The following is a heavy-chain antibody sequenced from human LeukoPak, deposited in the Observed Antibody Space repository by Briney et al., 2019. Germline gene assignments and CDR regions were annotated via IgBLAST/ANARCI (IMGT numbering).Heavy chain of an antibody. CDR2: ISSSGSTI. Sequence: PGGSLRLSCAASGFTFSSYEMNWVRQAPGKGLEWVSYISSSGSTIYYADSVKGRFTISRDNAKNSLYLQMNSLRAEDTAVYYCAGDEWYSSGWSRYWGQGTLVTVSS. CDR3: AGDEWYSSGWSRY. D-gene: IGHD6-19*01. V-gene: IGHV3-48*03. CDR1: GFTFSSYE. J-gene: IGHJ4*02.